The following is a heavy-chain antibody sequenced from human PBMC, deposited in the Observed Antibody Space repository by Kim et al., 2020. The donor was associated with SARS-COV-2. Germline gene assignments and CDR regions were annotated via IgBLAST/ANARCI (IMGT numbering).Heavy chain of an antibody. J-gene: IGHJ4*02. Sequence: GGSLRLSCAASGFTFSAHYMDWVRQAPGKGLEWVGRCTNGANGYTTKYAASGKGRFTISRDDSRNSLYLQMNSLKTEDSAVYYCARVALGWAWEYDYWGQGTLVTVSS. CDR3: ARVALGWAWEYDY. CDR2: CTNGANGYTT. D-gene: IGHD1-26*01. V-gene: IGHV3-72*01. CDR1: GFTFSAHY.